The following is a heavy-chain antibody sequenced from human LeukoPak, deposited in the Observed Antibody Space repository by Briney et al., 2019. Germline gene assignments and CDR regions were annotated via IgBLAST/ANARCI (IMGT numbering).Heavy chain of an antibody. D-gene: IGHD3-10*01. J-gene: IGHJ5*02. V-gene: IGHV4-34*01. CDR3: ARHVARITMVRGVIRWFDP. CDR2: INHSGST. CDR1: GGSFSGYY. Sequence: PSETLSLTCAVYGGSFSGYYWSWIRQPPGRGLEWIGEINHSGSTNYNPSLKSRVTISVDTSKNQFSLKLSSVTAADTAVYYCARHVARITMVRGVIRWFDPWGQGTLVTVSS.